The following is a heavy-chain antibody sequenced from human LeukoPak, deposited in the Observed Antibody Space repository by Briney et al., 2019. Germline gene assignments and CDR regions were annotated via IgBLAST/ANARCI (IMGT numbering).Heavy chain of an antibody. V-gene: IGHV3-30*03. Sequence: GGSLRLSCAASGFTFSNYDMHWVRQAPGKGLEWVAVISYDGSNKYYAGSVKGRFTISRDNSKNTLYLQMNSLRPQDTAVYYCARGGSYYASGSYFAFDIWGQGTMVTVSS. CDR2: ISYDGSNK. CDR1: GFTFSNYD. CDR3: ARGGSYYASGSYFAFDI. J-gene: IGHJ3*02. D-gene: IGHD3-10*01.